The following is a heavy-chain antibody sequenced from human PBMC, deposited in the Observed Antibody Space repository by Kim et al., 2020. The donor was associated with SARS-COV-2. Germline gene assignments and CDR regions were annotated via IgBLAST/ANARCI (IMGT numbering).Heavy chain of an antibody. Sequence: GESLKISCKGSGYSFTSYWIGWVRQMPGKGLEWMGIIYPGDSDTRYSPSFQGQVTISADKSISTAYLQWSSLKASDTAMYYCARRRGFGELFQHPPPFDYWGQGTLVTVSS. J-gene: IGHJ4*02. CDR2: IYPGDSDT. CDR1: GYSFTSYW. CDR3: ARRRGFGELFQHPPPFDY. V-gene: IGHV5-51*01. D-gene: IGHD3-10*01.